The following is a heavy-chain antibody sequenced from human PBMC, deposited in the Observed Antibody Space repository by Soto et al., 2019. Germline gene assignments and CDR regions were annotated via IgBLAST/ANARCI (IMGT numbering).Heavy chain of an antibody. D-gene: IGHD5-12*01. CDR2: IYYSGST. CDR3: ASSGYNLGAY. CDR1: GGSIRSSNW. J-gene: IGHJ4*02. Sequence: PSETLSLTCAVSGGSIRSSNWRSWVRQPPGKGLEWIGEIYYSGSTNYNPSLKSRVTISVDTSKNQFSLKLSSVTAADTAVYYCASSGYNLGAYWGQGTLVTVSS. V-gene: IGHV4-4*02.